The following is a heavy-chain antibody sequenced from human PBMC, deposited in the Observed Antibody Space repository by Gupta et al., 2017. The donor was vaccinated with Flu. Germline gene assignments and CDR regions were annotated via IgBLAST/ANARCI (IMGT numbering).Heavy chain of an antibody. D-gene: IGHD2-2*01. V-gene: IGHV3-21*01. J-gene: IGHJ4*02. CDR1: GFTFSRYS. CDR2: ISSSSSYI. CDR3: ARGTCSTTTCTLFDY. Sequence: EVQLVESGGGLVKPGGSLRLYGAASGFTFSRYSMNWARQAPGKGLEWVSSISSSSSYIYYADSVKGRFTISRDNAKNSLYLQMNSLRAEDTAVYYCARGTCSTTTCTLFDYWGQGTLVTVSS.